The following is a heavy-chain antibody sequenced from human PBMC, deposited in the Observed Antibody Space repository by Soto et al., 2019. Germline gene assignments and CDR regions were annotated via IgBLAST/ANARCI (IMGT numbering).Heavy chain of an antibody. J-gene: IGHJ3*02. D-gene: IGHD5-18*01. CDR1: GYTFTSYG. CDR2: ISAYNGNT. V-gene: IGHV1-18*01. CDR3: ARDVGFGYSYGRRARDAFYI. Sequence: QVQLVQSGAEVKQPGASVKVSCKASGYTFTSYGISWVRQAPGQGLEWMGWISAYNGNTNYAQKLQGRVTMTTDTSTSTAYMELRSLRSDDTAVYYCARDVGFGYSYGRRARDAFYIWGQGTMVTVSS.